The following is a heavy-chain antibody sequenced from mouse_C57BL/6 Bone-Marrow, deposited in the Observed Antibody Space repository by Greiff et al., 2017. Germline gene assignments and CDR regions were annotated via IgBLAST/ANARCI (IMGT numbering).Heavy chain of an antibody. J-gene: IGHJ2*01. CDR2: ISSGGSYT. CDR1: GFTFSSYG. D-gene: IGHD1-1*01. Sequence: DVMLVESGGDLVKPGGSLKLSCAASGFTFSSYGMSWVRQTPDKRLEWVATISSGGSYTYYPDSVKGRFTISRDNAKNTLYLQMSSLKSEDTAMYYCARHYYYGSSYRGYFDYWGQGTTLTVSS. V-gene: IGHV5-6*02. CDR3: ARHYYYGSSYRGYFDY.